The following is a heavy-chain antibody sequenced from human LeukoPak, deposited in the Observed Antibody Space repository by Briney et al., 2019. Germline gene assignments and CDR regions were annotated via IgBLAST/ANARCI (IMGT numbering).Heavy chain of an antibody. CDR3: ARGKGSGSYYKGFELKSFYYYYMDV. V-gene: IGHV4-59*01. D-gene: IGHD3-10*01. Sequence: PSETLSLTCTLSGGSISSYYWSWIRQPPGKGLGWIGYVYSSGNTHYNPSLKSRVTISLDTSKNQFSLKLSSVTAADTAVYYCARGKGSGSYYKGFELKSFYYYYMDVWGKGTTVTVSS. J-gene: IGHJ6*03. CDR2: VYSSGNT. CDR1: GGSISSYY.